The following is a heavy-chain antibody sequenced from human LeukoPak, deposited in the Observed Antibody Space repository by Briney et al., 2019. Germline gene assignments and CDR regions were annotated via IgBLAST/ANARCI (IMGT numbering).Heavy chain of an antibody. Sequence: SETLSLTCTVSGGSINSYYWSWIRQPAGKGLEWIGRIYSSGSTNYNPSLKSRVAMSVDTSNNQFSLKLTSVTAADTAVYYCARDQGGGYYWFDPWGQGTLVTVSS. V-gene: IGHV4-4*07. CDR2: IYSSGST. CDR1: GGSINSYY. J-gene: IGHJ5*02. D-gene: IGHD5-12*01. CDR3: ARDQGGGYYWFDP.